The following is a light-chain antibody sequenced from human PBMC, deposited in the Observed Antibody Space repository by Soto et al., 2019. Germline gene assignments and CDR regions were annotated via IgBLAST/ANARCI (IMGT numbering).Light chain of an antibody. CDR3: SAYTRSSTLV. V-gene: IGLV2-14*01. CDR2: EVN. J-gene: IGLJ2*01. CDR1: SSDVGGYNY. Sequence: QSVLTQPASVSGSPGQSITISCTGTSSDVGGYNYVSWYQQHPGKAPKLMISEVNNRPSGVSNRFSGSKSGNTASLTISGLQAEDEADYYCSAYTRSSTLVFGGGTKLTVL.